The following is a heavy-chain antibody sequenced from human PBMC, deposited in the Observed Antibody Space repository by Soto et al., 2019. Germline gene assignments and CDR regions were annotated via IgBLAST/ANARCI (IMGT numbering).Heavy chain of an antibody. J-gene: IGHJ6*02. D-gene: IGHD3-22*01. V-gene: IGHV1-69*01. CDR1: GGTFSSYA. CDR2: IIPIFGTA. Sequence: QVQLVQSGAEVKKPGSSVKVSCKASGGTFSSYAISWVRQAPGQGLEWMGGIIPIFGTANYAQKFLGRVTITADESTSTAYMELSSLRSEDTAVYYCARGPNYDSSGYYYAWYYYGMDVWGQGTTVTVSS. CDR3: ARGPNYDSSGYYYAWYYYGMDV.